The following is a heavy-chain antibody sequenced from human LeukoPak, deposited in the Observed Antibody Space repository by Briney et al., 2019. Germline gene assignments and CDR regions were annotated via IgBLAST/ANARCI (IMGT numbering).Heavy chain of an antibody. V-gene: IGHV3-21*01. CDR3: ARAPTFSGWFDY. CDR2: ISSSSSYI. D-gene: IGHD6-19*01. Sequence: GGSLRLSCAASGFTFSSYNMNWVRQAPGKGLEWVSSISSSSSYIYYADSVRGRFTISRDNAKNSLYLQMNSLRVEDTAVYYCARAPTFSGWFDYWGQGTLVTVSS. J-gene: IGHJ4*02. CDR1: GFTFSSYN.